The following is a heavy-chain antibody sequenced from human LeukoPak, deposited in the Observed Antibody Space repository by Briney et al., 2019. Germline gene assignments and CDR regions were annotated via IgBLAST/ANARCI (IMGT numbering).Heavy chain of an antibody. D-gene: IGHD4-17*01. CDR2: ISDSGGNT. CDR1: GFTFSSYA. Sequence: SGGSLRLSCAASGFTFSSYAMSWVRQAPGKGLEWVSRISDSGGNTYYADSVKGRFTISRDNSKNMLYLQMNSLRAEDTAVYYCVPPTVTTIRGFWGQGTLVTVSS. J-gene: IGHJ4*02. CDR3: VPPTVTTIRGF. V-gene: IGHV3-23*01.